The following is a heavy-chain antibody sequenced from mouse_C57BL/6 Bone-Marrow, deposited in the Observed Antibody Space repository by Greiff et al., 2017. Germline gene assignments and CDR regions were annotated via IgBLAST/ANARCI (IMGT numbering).Heavy chain of an antibody. CDR3: TTTVVADYYAMDY. J-gene: IGHJ4*01. Sequence: EVKLVESGAELVRPGASVKLSCTASGFNIKDDYMHWVKQRPEQGLEWIGWIDPENGDTEYASKFQGKATITADTSSNTAYLQLSSLTSEDTAVYYCTTTVVADYYAMDYWGQGTSVTVSS. CDR2: IDPENGDT. D-gene: IGHD1-1*01. V-gene: IGHV14-4*01. CDR1: GFNIKDDY.